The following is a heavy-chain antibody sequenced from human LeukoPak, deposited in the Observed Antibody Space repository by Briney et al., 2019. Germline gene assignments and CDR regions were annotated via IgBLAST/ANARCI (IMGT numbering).Heavy chain of an antibody. J-gene: IGHJ5*02. V-gene: IGHV3-48*01. D-gene: IGHD6-13*01. CDR3: ARDWAYSSSSFRWWFDP. CDR2: ISGNSSTI. CDR1: GFTFSSYC. Sequence: GGSLRLSCAASGFTFSSYCMTWVRQAPGKGLEWVSYISGNSSTIYYADSVKGRFTISRDNAKNSLYLQMNSLRAEDTAVYYCARDWAYSSSSFRWWFDPWGQGTLVTVSS.